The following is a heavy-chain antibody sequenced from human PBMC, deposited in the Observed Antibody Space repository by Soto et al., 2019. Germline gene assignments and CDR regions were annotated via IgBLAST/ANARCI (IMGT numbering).Heavy chain of an antibody. CDR1: GYTFTSYG. CDR2: ISAYNGNT. CDR3: ARQAHFYDILTGYQYYFDY. V-gene: IGHV1-18*01. Sequence: ASVKVSCKASGYTFTSYGISWVRQAPGQGLEWMGWISAYNGNTNYAQKLQGRVTMTTDTSTSTAYMELRSLRFDDTAVYYCARQAHFYDILTGYQYYFDYSGQATLVTVSS. D-gene: IGHD3-9*01. J-gene: IGHJ4*02.